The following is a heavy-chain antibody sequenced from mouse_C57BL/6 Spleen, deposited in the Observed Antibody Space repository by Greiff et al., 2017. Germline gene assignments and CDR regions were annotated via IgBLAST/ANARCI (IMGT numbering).Heavy chain of an antibody. D-gene: IGHD2-2*01. Sequence: QVQLQQPGAELVKPGASVKLSCKASGYTFTSYWMQWVKQRPGQGLEWIGEIDPSDSYTNYNQKFKGKATLTVDTSSSTAYMQLSSLTSEDSAVYYCARGRRGYGYDEAWFAYWGQGTLVTVSA. J-gene: IGHJ3*01. V-gene: IGHV1-50*01. CDR2: IDPSDSYT. CDR1: GYTFTSYW. CDR3: ARGRRGYGYDEAWFAY.